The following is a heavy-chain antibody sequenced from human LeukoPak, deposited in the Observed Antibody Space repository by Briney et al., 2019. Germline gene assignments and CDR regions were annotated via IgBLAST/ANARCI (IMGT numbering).Heavy chain of an antibody. D-gene: IGHD5-18*01. Sequence: GGSLRLSCAASGFTFSSYWMHWVRQAPGKGLVLVSRINTYGTTTAYADSVKGRFTISRDNAKNTVFLQMSSLRAEDSGVYYCAREGYIYGYALGQDYWGHGTLVTVSS. J-gene: IGHJ4*01. V-gene: IGHV3-74*01. CDR1: GFTFSSYW. CDR3: AREGYIYGYALGQDY. CDR2: INTYGTTT.